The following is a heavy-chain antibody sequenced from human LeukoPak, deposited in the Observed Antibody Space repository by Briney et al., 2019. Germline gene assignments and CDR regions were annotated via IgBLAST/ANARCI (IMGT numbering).Heavy chain of an antibody. Sequence: SETLSLTXTVSGGSISSYYWSWIRQPPGKGLEWIGYIYYSGSTNYNPSLKSRVTISVDTSKNQFSLKLSSVTAADTAVYYCARGYMIDYWGQGTLVTVSS. D-gene: IGHD5-12*01. J-gene: IGHJ4*02. V-gene: IGHV4-59*01. CDR2: IYYSGST. CDR3: ARGYMIDY. CDR1: GGSISSYY.